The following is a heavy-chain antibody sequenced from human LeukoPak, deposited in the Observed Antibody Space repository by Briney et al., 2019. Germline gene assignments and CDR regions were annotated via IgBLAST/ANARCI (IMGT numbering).Heavy chain of an antibody. D-gene: IGHD3-10*02. V-gene: IGHV4-59*04. J-gene: IGHJ6*04. Sequence: GSLRLSCAASGFTFSNAWMSWVRQPPGKALEWIGNIFYSGSTYYSPSLKSRVTISLDTSRNQFSLKLNSVTAADTAVYYCAELGITMIGGVWGKGTTVTISS. CDR2: IFYSGST. CDR1: GFTFSNAW. CDR3: AELGITMIGGV.